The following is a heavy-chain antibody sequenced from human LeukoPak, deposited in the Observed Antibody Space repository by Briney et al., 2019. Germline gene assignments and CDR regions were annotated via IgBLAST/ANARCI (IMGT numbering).Heavy chain of an antibody. CDR3: ARDWFDGDYDRFDY. CDR2: INQDGSQK. V-gene: IGHV3-7*03. CDR1: GFTFSSYW. J-gene: IGHJ4*02. D-gene: IGHD4-17*01. Sequence: GGSLRLSCAVSGFTFSSYWMSWFRQAPGKGLEWVANINQDGSQKFSVDSVKGRFTISRDNAKNSLSLQMNSLRVEDTAVYYCARDWFDGDYDRFDYWGQGTLVTVSS.